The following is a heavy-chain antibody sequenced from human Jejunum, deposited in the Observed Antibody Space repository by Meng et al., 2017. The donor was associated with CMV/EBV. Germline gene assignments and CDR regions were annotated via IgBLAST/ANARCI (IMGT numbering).Heavy chain of an antibody. D-gene: IGHD3-16*01. V-gene: IGHV3-23*03. Sequence: AASGFAFVRYAMSWVRQAQGKGLEWVSVIYTGVAGTYYADSVKGRFTISRDNSKNTVYLQMNSLRAEDTAVYYCAKRNYDDAAFDFWGQGTMVTVSS. CDR3: AKRNYDDAAFDF. CDR2: IYTGVAGT. J-gene: IGHJ3*01. CDR1: GFAFVRYA.